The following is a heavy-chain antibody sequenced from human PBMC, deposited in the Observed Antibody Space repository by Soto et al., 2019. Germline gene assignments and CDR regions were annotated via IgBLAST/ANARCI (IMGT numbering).Heavy chain of an antibody. Sequence: ASVKVSCKASGGTFSSYAISWVRQAPGQGLEWMGGIIPISGTANYAQKFQGRVTITADESTSSAYMELSSLRSEDTAVYYCARSQGSSTSLEIYYYYYYGMDVWGQGTTVTVSS. CDR3: ARSQGSSTSLEIYYYYYYGMDV. V-gene: IGHV1-69*13. D-gene: IGHD2-2*01. CDR2: IIPISGTA. CDR1: GGTFSSYA. J-gene: IGHJ6*02.